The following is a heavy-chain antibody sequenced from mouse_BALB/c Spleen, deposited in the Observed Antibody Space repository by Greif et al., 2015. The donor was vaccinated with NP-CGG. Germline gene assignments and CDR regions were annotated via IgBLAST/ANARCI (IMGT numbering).Heavy chain of an antibody. Sequence: EVKLVESGGGLVQPGGSLKLSCAASGFTFSSYTMSWVRQTPEKRLEWVAYISNGGGSTYYPDTVKGRFTISRDNAKNTLYLQMSSLKSEDTAMYYCARRGNYRKYYAMDYWGQGTSVTVSS. V-gene: IGHV5-12-2*01. D-gene: IGHD2-1*01. CDR1: GFTFSSYT. CDR2: ISNGGGST. CDR3: ARRGNYRKYYAMDY. J-gene: IGHJ4*01.